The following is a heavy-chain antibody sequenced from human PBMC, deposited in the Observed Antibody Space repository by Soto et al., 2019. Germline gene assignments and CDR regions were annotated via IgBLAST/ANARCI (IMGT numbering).Heavy chain of an antibody. CDR2: INHSGST. V-gene: IGHV4-34*01. J-gene: IGHJ6*02. CDR3: ARPDDYYYAMDV. CDR1: GGSFSGYY. Sequence: SETLSLTCAVYGGSFSGYYWSWIRQPPGKGLEWIGEINHSGSTNYNPSLKGRVTISVDTSKNQFSLKLSSVTAADTAVYYCARPDDYYYAMDVWGQGTTVTVSS.